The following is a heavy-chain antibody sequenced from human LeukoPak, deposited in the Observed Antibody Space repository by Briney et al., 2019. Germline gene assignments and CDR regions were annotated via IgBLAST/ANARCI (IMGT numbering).Heavy chain of an antibody. CDR3: ARVHVDTAMVLDHYGMDV. V-gene: IGHV1-2*04. CDR2: INPNSGGT. J-gene: IGHJ6*02. D-gene: IGHD5-18*01. Sequence: GASVNVSCKASGYTFTGYYMHWVRQAPGQGLEWMGWINPNSGGTNYAQKFQGWVTMTRDTSISTAYMELSRLRSDDTAVYYCARVHVDTAMVLDHYGMDVWGQGTTVTVSS. CDR1: GYTFTGYY.